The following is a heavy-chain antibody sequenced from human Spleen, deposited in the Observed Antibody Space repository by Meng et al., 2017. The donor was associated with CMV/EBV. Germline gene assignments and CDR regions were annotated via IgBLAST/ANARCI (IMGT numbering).Heavy chain of an antibody. CDR1: GDTFSSHT. CDR3: AREGLGYWNFDL. CDR2: IIPIFNIT. V-gene: IGHV1-69*04. D-gene: IGHD7-27*01. J-gene: IGHJ2*01. Sequence: CKTPGDTFSSHTSSWVRQAAGQGLEWRGRIIPIFNITNYGQKFQGRVTLTADKSTSTAYVELRSLRSDDTAVYFCAREGLGYWNFDLWGRGTLVTVSS.